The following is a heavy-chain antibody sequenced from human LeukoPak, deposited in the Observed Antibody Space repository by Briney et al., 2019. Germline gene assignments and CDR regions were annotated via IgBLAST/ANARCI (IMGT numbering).Heavy chain of an antibody. CDR1: GFTVSSNY. D-gene: IGHD3-9*01. J-gene: IGHJ4*02. CDR3: ARGHYDILTGYYY. Sequence: GGSLRLSCAASGFTVSSNYMSWVRQAPGKGLEWVSVIYSGGSTYYADSVKGRFTISRDNSKNTLYLQMNSLRAEDTAVYYCARGHYDILTGYYYWGQGTLVTVSS. V-gene: IGHV3-66*01. CDR2: IYSGGST.